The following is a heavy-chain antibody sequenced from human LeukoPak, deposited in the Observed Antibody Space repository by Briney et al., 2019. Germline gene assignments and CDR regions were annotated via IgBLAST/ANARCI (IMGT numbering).Heavy chain of an antibody. V-gene: IGHV3-53*04. CDR1: GFTVSSNY. Sequence: GSLRLSCAASGFTVSSNYMNWVRQAPGKGLEWVSVIYSGDRAFYADFVKGRFTISRHNSKNTLFLQMNSLRVEDTAVYYCAREQSRNNGMDVWGQGTTVTVSS. CDR2: IYSGDRA. J-gene: IGHJ6*02. D-gene: IGHD5-24*01. CDR3: AREQSRNNGMDV.